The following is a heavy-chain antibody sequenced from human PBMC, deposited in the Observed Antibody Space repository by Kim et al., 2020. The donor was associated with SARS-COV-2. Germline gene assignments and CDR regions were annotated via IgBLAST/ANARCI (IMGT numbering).Heavy chain of an antibody. CDR3: VKGLNWFDP. V-gene: IGHV3-23*01. CDR2: ISGSGVTT. Sequence: GGSLRLSCVASKFTFGNSGMSWVRQAPGKGLEWVSGISGSGVTTYYADSVKGRLSISRDNSKNTLFLQMNNLRGDDTAVYFCVKGLNWFDPWGQGTLVTVS. J-gene: IGHJ5*02. CDR1: KFTFGNSG.